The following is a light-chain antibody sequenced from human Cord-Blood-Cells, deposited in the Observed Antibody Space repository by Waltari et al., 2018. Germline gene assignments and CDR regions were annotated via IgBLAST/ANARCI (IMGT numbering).Light chain of an antibody. CDR3: QQSYSTPRT. J-gene: IGKJ4*01. Sequence: DIQMTQSPSSLSASVGDRVTITCRASQSISSYLNWYQQKPGKAPKLLIYAASSLQSGVPSRFSGSGSETDFTLTISSLQPEDFATYYYQQSYSTPRTFGGGTKVEIK. CDR2: AAS. V-gene: IGKV1-39*01. CDR1: QSISSY.